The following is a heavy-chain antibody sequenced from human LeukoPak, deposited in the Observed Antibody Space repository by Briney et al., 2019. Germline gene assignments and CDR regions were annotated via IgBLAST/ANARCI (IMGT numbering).Heavy chain of an antibody. D-gene: IGHD5-12*01. CDR1: GGSFSGYY. CDR2: IKHSGST. J-gene: IGHJ4*02. Sequence: SETLSLTCAVYGGSFSGYYWSWVRQPQGKGLEWIGSIKHSGSTNYNPSLKSRVTMSVATSKNQLSLNLSSVTAADTAVYTCGGLPCGAYSGYVPPFDYWGQGTLVTVSS. CDR3: GGLPCGAYSGYVPPFDY. V-gene: IGHV4-34*01.